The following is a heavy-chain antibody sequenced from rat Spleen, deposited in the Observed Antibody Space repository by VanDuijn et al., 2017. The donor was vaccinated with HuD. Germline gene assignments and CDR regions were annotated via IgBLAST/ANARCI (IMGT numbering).Heavy chain of an antibody. V-gene: IGHV2-30*01. CDR3: ARRESYFDY. CDR2: IWTGGST. Sequence: QVQLKESGPGLVQPSQTLSLTCTVSGFSLTSYNVHWVRQPTGKGLEWMGVIWTGGSTDYNSALKSRLSISRDTSKSQVFLKMNSLQTEDTAMYFCARRESYFDYWGPGVMVTVSS. CDR1: GFSLTSYN. J-gene: IGHJ2*01.